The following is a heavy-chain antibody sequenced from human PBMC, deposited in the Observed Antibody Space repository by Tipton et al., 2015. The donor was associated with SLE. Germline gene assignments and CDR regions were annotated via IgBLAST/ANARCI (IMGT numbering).Heavy chain of an antibody. Sequence: TLSLTCTVSGGSISSYYWSWIRQPPGKGLEWIGNIYYSGSTYYNPSLKSRVTISVDTSKNQFSLKLSSVTAADTAVYYCARRTGDPFDFWGQGTLVTVSS. CDR2: IYYSGST. CDR3: ARRTGDPFDF. J-gene: IGHJ4*02. D-gene: IGHD7-27*01. CDR1: GGSISSYY. V-gene: IGHV4-59*12.